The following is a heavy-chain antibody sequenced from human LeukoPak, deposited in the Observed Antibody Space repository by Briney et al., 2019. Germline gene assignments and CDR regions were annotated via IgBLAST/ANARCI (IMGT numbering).Heavy chain of an antibody. J-gene: IGHJ5*02. CDR1: GFTFRSHG. CDR2: IWYDGSKT. CDR3: VRDKEVVTGIGWFDP. D-gene: IGHD2-21*02. Sequence: PGRSLRLSCAASGFTFRSHGMQWVRQAPGKGLEWVSVIWYDGSKTYYADSVKGRFTISRDNAKNTLYLQMNSLRVEDTAVYYCVRDKEVVTGIGWFDPWGQGTLVTVSS. V-gene: IGHV3-33*01.